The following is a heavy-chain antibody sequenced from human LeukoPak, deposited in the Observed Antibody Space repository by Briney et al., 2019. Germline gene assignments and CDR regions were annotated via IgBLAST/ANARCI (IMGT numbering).Heavy chain of an antibody. J-gene: IGHJ4*02. D-gene: IGHD3-3*01. CDR3: ARNGVLRFLEWLLDFDY. CDR2: IYYSGST. V-gene: IGHV4-39*01. CDR1: GGSISSSSYY. Sequence: SETLSLTCTVSGGSISSSSYYWGWIRQPPGKGLEWIGSIYYSGSTYYNPSLKSRVTISVDTSKNQFSLKLSSVTAADTAVYYCARNGVLRFLEWLLDFDYWGQGTLVTVSS.